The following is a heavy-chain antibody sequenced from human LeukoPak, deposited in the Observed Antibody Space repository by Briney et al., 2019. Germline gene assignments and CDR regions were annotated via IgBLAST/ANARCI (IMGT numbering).Heavy chain of an antibody. Sequence: SETLSLTCAVYGGSFSGYYWSWIRQPPGKGLEWIGEINHSGSTNYNPSLKSRVTISVDTSKNQFSLKRSSVTAADTAVYYCARLEGGSLNYFDYWGQGTLVTVSS. J-gene: IGHJ4*02. V-gene: IGHV4-34*01. CDR3: ARLEGGSLNYFDY. CDR1: GGSFSGYY. CDR2: INHSGST. D-gene: IGHD1-26*01.